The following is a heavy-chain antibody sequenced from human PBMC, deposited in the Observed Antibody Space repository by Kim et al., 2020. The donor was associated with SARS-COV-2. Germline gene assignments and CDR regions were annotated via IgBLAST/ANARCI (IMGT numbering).Heavy chain of an antibody. CDR1: GFTFNSYA. V-gene: IGHV3-48*04. Sequence: GGSLRLSCTASGFTFNSYAMIWVRQAPGKGLEWVSYISSSSSTIYYADSVKGRFTISRDNAKNSLYLQMNSLRAEDTAVYHCARDSWYSGSTGGFDYWGQGTLVTVSS. J-gene: IGHJ4*02. CDR3: ARDSWYSGSTGGFDY. CDR2: ISSSSSTI. D-gene: IGHD1-26*01.